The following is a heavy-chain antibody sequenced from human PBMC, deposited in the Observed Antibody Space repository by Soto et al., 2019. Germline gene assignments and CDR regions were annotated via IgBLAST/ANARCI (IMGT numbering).Heavy chain of an antibody. CDR2: ISYDGSNK. CDR1: GFTFSSYG. D-gene: IGHD6-19*01. J-gene: IGHJ6*02. V-gene: IGHV3-30*18. CDR3: AKDASRGWYYYYYGMDV. Sequence: GGSLRLSCAASGFTFSSYGMHWVRQAPGKGLEWVAVISYDGSNKYYADSVKGRFTISRDNSKNTLYLQMNSLRAEDTAVYYCAKDASRGWYYYYYGMDVWRQGTTVTVSS.